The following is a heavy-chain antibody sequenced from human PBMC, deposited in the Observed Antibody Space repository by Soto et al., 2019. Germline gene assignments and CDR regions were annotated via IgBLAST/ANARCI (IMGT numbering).Heavy chain of an antibody. Sequence: QVQLVQSGAEVKKPGASVKVSCKASGYTFTRYSISWVRQAPGQGLEWMGWISAYNGNTNYAQKFQGRVTMTTDTSTSTAYMELRSLRSDDTAVYYCAREDIVSVPPGQKVGIYFYYYGMDVW. CDR2: ISAYNGNT. J-gene: IGHJ6*01. V-gene: IGHV1-18*01. CDR1: GYTFTRYS. D-gene: IGHD2-2*01. CDR3: AREDIVSVPPGQKVGIYFYYYGMDV.